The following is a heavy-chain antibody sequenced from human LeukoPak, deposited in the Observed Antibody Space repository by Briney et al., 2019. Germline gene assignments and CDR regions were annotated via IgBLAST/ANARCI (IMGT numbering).Heavy chain of an antibody. CDR1: GGSISSYY. CDR2: IYYSGST. V-gene: IGHV4-59*01. J-gene: IGHJ5*02. CDR3: ATGEAAAEFLDWFDP. Sequence: SETLSLTCTASGGSISSYYWSWIRQPPGKGLEWIGYIYYSGSTNYNPSLKSRVTISVDTSKNQFSLKLSSVTAADTAVYYCATGEAAAEFLDWFDPWGQGTLVTVSS. D-gene: IGHD6-13*01.